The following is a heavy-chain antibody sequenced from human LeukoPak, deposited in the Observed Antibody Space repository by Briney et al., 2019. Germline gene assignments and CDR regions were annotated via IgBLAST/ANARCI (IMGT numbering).Heavy chain of an antibody. J-gene: IGHJ4*02. V-gene: IGHV1-2*06. CDR3: ARDAGRHQLPGGY. Sequence: ASVKVSCKASGYTFTSYYMHWVRQAPGQGLEWMGRINANSGGTNYAQKFQGRVTMTRDTSISTAYMELSRLRADDTAVYYFARDAGRHQLPGGYGGQGTLVTFSA. D-gene: IGHD2-2*01. CDR2: INANSGGT. CDR1: GYTFTSYY.